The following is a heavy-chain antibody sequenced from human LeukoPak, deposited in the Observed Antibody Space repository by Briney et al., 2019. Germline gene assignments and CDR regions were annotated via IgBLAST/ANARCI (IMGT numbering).Heavy chain of an antibody. J-gene: IGHJ4*02. D-gene: IGHD6-6*01. Sequence: GGSLRLSCAASGFTFSTYYMNRVRQAPGKGLEWVSFITGSSSYIYYTDSVKGRFTISRDNAKNSLFLQMNSLRDEDTAVYYCASGFSSSPYFDYWGQGTLVTVSS. CDR2: ITGSSSYI. CDR1: GFTFSTYY. V-gene: IGHV3-21*01. CDR3: ASGFSSSPYFDY.